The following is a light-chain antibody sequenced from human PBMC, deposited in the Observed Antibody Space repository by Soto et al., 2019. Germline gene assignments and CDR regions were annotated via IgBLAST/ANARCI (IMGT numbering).Light chain of an antibody. CDR2: GAS. Sequence: EIVLTQSPGTLSLSPGERATLSCRASQSVSSSYLAWYQQKPGQAPRLLIYGASSRATGIPDRFSGSGSGTDFTLTISRLEPEDFAVYYCQQYGSLWTF. J-gene: IGKJ1*01. CDR3: QQYGSLWT. CDR1: QSVSSSY. V-gene: IGKV3-20*01.